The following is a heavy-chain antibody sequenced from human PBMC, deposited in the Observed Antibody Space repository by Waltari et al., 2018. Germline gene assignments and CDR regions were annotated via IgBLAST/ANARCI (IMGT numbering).Heavy chain of an antibody. CDR3: ARDPPQSY. CDR2: IVPLYDRT. D-gene: IGHD6-19*01. Sequence: QVQLVQSGAAVTKPGSSVRVSCEASGDVFTNYAISWVRQAPGQGLEWMGRIVPLYDRTNYAQKFQGRVTLTADESTSTIYMELTGLRAEDTAVYYCARDPPQSYWGQGTLVVVSS. J-gene: IGHJ4*02. V-gene: IGHV1-69*15. CDR1: GDVFTNYA.